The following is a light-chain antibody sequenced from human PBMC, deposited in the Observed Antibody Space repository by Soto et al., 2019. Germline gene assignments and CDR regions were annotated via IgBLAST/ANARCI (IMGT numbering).Light chain of an antibody. CDR3: CSYAGTLSNV. Sequence: QSVLTQPRSVSGSPGQSVTISCTGTSSDVGAYNFVSWYQQHPGKAPKFLIYDVSQRPSGVPDRFSGSKSGNTASLTISGLQAEDEADYYCCSYAGTLSNVFGIGPSSPS. J-gene: IGLJ1*01. CDR1: SSDVGAYNF. CDR2: DVS. V-gene: IGLV2-11*01.